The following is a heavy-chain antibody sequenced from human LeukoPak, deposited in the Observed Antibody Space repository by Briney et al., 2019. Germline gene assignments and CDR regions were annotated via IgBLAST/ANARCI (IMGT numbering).Heavy chain of an antibody. V-gene: IGHV1-18*01. D-gene: IGHD6-13*01. J-gene: IGHJ4*02. CDR2: ISAYNGNT. CDR1: GYTFTSYG. CDR3: ARDSDLIAAAGNFDY. Sequence: ASVKVSCKASGYTFTSYGISWVRQAPGQGLEWMGWISAYNGNTNYAQKLQDRVTMTTDTSTSTAYMELRSLRSDDTAVYYCARDSDLIAAAGNFDYWGQGTLVTVSS.